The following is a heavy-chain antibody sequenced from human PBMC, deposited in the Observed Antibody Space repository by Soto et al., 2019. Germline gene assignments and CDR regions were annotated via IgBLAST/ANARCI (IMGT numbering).Heavy chain of an antibody. J-gene: IGHJ5*02. CDR3: ARGVLYYYDSSGYPHWFDP. CDR1: GFTFSSYE. CDR2: ISSSGTII. V-gene: IGHV3-48*03. D-gene: IGHD3-22*01. Sequence: GGSLRLSCTASGFTFSSYEMNWVRQAPGKGLEWVSYISSSGTIIYYADSVKGRFTISRDNAKNSLYLQMNSLRAEDTAVYYCARGVLYYYDSSGYPHWFDPWGQGTLVTVS.